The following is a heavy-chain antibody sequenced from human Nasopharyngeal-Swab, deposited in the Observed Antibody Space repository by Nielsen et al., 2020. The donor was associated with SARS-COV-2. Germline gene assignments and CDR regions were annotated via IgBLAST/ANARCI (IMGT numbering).Heavy chain of an antibody. CDR3: AKDDFCPACAFDV. Sequence: GESLKISCAASGFDFWKYAMSWVRQAPGKGLEWVSTVSNNDGSLTFYADSVKGRVTIARHTSKNTVSLQMNSLRAEDTAVYYCAKDDFCPACAFDVWCQGTIVTVSS. CDR1: GFDFWKYA. D-gene: IGHD2-21*02. CDR2: VSNNDGSLT. V-gene: IGHV3-23*01. J-gene: IGHJ3*01.